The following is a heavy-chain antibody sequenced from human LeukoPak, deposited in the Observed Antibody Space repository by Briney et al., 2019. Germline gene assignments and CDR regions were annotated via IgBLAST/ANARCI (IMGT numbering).Heavy chain of an antibody. D-gene: IGHD5-18*01. CDR3: ARDAAYGYDRFDY. Sequence: GGTLRLSCAASGFPFSSRGMSWVRQAPGKGLEWVANINEDGGDRNYVDSLKGRFTISRDNAKNSLYLRMNSLRVEDTAVYYCARDAAYGYDRFDYWGQGTQVTVSS. V-gene: IGHV3-7*01. CDR2: INEDGGDR. J-gene: IGHJ4*02. CDR1: GFPFSSRG.